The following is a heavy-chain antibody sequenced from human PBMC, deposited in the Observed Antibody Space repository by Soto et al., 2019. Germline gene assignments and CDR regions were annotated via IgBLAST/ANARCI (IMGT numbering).Heavy chain of an antibody. J-gene: IGHJ6*02. CDR2: IIPIFGTA. D-gene: IGHD6-19*01. Sequence: QVQLVQSGAEVKKPGSSVKVSCKASGSTFSSYAISWVRQAPGQGLEWMGGIIPIFGTANYAQKFQGRVTSTADECTSTAYMELSSLRSEDTPVYYCARAENGEAGTYYYYYGMDVWGQGTTVTVSS. CDR1: GSTFSSYA. V-gene: IGHV1-69*01. CDR3: ARAENGEAGTYYYYYGMDV.